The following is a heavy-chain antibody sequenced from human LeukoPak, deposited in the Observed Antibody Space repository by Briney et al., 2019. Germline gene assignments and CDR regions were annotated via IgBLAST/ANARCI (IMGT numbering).Heavy chain of an antibody. V-gene: IGHV1-46*01. CDR3: ATGDPSGAFDY. CDR1: GYTFTSYY. CDR2: INPSGGST. Sequence: ASVKVSCKASGYTFTSYYIHWVRQAPGQGLEWMGLINPSGGSTIYAQKFQGRVTMTEDTSTDTAYMELSSLRSQDTAVYYCATGDPSGAFDYWGQGTLVTVSS. D-gene: IGHD1-1*01. J-gene: IGHJ4*02.